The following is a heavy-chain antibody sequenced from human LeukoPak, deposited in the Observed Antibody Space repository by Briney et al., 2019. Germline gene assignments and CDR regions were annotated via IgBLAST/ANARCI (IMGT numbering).Heavy chain of an antibody. Sequence: AGGSLRLSCAASGFTFSSYAMHWVRQAPGKGLEWVAVISYDGSNKYYADSVKGRFTISRDNSKNTLYLQMNSLRAEDTAVYYCAKDHSGYEDDAFDIWGQGTMVTVSS. CDR3: AKDHSGYEDDAFDI. CDR1: GFTFSSYA. CDR2: ISYDGSNK. V-gene: IGHV3-30*04. J-gene: IGHJ3*02. D-gene: IGHD5-12*01.